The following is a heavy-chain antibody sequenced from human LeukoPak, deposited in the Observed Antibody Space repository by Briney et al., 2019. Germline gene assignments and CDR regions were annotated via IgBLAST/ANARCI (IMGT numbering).Heavy chain of an antibody. D-gene: IGHD7-27*01. J-gene: IGHJ4*02. CDR3: ARSGDGFDY. CDR2: ISAYNGNT. CDR1: GYTFTSYG. V-gene: IGHV1-18*01. Sequence: WASVTVSFKGSGYTFTSYGISWVRQAPGQGREWMGWISAYNGNTNYAQKLQGRVTMTTDTATSTAYMELRSLRSDDTAVYYCARSGDGFDYWGQGTLVTVSS.